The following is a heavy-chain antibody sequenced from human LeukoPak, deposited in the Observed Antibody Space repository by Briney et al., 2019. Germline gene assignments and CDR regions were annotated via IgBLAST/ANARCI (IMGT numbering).Heavy chain of an antibody. J-gene: IGHJ5*02. Sequence: SQTLSLTCTVSGGSISSGGYYWSWIRQHPGKGLEWIGYIYYSGSTYYNPSLKSRVTISVDTSKNQFSLKLSSVTAADTAAYYCARLIRTGDNWFDPWGQGTLVTVSS. CDR2: IYYSGST. CDR3: ARLIRTGDNWFDP. CDR1: GGSISSGGYY. D-gene: IGHD3/OR15-3a*01. V-gene: IGHV4-31*03.